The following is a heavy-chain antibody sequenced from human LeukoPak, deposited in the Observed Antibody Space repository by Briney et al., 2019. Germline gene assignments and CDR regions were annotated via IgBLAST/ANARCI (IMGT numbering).Heavy chain of an antibody. D-gene: IGHD3-22*01. CDR2: IYYSGST. CDR3: ARVRGAYYYDSSGYQTRTPFDY. V-gene: IGHV4-59*12. Sequence: TSETLSLTCTVSGGSISSYYWSWIRQPPGKGLEWIGYIYYSGSTNYNPSLKSRVTISVDTSKNQFSLKLSSVTAADTAVYYCARVRGAYYYDSSGYQTRTPFDYWGQGTLVTVSS. CDR1: GGSISSYY. J-gene: IGHJ4*02.